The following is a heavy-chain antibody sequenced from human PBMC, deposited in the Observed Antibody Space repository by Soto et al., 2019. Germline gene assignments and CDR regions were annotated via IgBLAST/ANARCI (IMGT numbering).Heavy chain of an antibody. D-gene: IGHD5-18*01. CDR3: ARHGYSYGGGYFDY. CDR1: GFTVSRNY. V-gene: IGHV3-66*04. J-gene: IGHJ4*02. CDR2: IYSGGSA. Sequence: EVQLVESGGGLVQPGGSLRLSCAASGFTVSRNYMSWVRQAPGKGLEWVSVIYSGGSAYYADSVKGRFTIARDNSKNTRYLQMNSLRAEDTAVYYCARHGYSYGGGYFDYWGQGTLVTVSS.